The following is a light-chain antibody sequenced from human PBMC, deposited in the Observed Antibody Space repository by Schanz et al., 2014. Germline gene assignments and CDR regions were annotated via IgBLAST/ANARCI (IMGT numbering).Light chain of an antibody. CDR3: SSFTSSLRWV. J-gene: IGLJ3*02. V-gene: IGLV2-14*03. CDR1: SSDVGGYNY. CDR2: DVS. Sequence: QSALTQPASVSGSPGQSITLSCTGTSSDVGGYNYVSWYQHHPGKAPKLMIYDVSNRPSGVSNRFSGSKSANTASLTISGLQAEDEAHYYCSSFTSSLRWVFGGGTKLTVL.